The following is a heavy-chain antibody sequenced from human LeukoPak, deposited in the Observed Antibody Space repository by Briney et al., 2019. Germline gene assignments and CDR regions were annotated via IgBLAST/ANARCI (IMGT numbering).Heavy chain of an antibody. Sequence: SETLSLTCAVSGGSISTTHWWSWVRQPPGKGLEWIAQIHYSGTTNSSPSLKSRVTISVDKSKNQFSLKLSSVTAADTAVYYCARRGGLTLFGVVMEYYFDYWGQGTLVTVSS. J-gene: IGHJ4*02. CDR1: GGSISTTHW. V-gene: IGHV4-4*02. CDR3: ARRGGLTLFGVVMEYYFDY. CDR2: IHYSGTT. D-gene: IGHD3-3*01.